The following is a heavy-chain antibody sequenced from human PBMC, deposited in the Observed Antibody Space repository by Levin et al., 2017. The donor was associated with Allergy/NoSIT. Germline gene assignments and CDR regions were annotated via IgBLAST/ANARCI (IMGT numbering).Heavy chain of an antibody. D-gene: IGHD3-22*01. Sequence: PGGSLRLSCAASGFTFSSHGMHWVRQAPGKGLEWVAVISYDGSNKYYADSVKGRFTISRDNSNNTLYLQMNSLRAEDTAVYYCVKDEGLWSMIVYGGMDVWGQGTTVTVSS. CDR3: VKDEGLWSMIVYGGMDV. J-gene: IGHJ6*02. CDR1: GFTFSSHG. CDR2: ISYDGSNK. V-gene: IGHV3-30*18.